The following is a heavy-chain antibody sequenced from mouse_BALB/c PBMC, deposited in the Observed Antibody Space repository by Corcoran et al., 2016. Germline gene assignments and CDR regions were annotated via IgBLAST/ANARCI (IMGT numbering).Heavy chain of an antibody. CDR2: ILPGSGST. J-gene: IGHJ3*01. CDR3: ARPAYYRYEAWFAY. D-gene: IGHD2-14*01. Sequence: QVQLQQSGAELMKPGASVKISCKATGYTFSSYWIEWVKQRPGHGLEWIGEILPGSGSTNYNEKFKGKATFTADTSSNTAYMQLSSLTSEDSAVYYCARPAYYRYEAWFAYWGQGTLVTVSA. CDR1: GYTFSSYW. V-gene: IGHV1-9*01.